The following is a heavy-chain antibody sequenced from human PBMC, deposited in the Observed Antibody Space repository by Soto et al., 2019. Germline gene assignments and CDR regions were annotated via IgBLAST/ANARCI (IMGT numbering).Heavy chain of an antibody. V-gene: IGHV4-39*01. J-gene: IGHJ5*02. CDR1: GGSISSSSYY. CDR3: ATLSRDYNWFDP. Sequence: PSETLSLTCTVSGGSISSSSYYWGWIRQPPGKGLEWIGSIYYSGSTYYNPSLKSRVTISVDTSKNQFSLKLSSVTAADTAVYYCATLSRDYNWFDPWGQGTLVTVSS. CDR2: IYYSGST.